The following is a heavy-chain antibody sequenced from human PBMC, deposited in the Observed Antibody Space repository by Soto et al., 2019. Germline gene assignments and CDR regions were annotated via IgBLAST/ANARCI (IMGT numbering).Heavy chain of an antibody. CDR3: ARVVMVRGVTDFDY. D-gene: IGHD3-10*01. CDR2: IYYSGST. Sequence: SETLSLTCTVSGGSISSYYWSWIRQPPGKGLEWIGYIYYSGSTNYNPSLKSRVTISVDTSKNQFSLKLSSVTAADTAVYYCARVVMVRGVTDFDYWGQGTLVTVS. V-gene: IGHV4-59*01. CDR1: GGSISSYY. J-gene: IGHJ4*02.